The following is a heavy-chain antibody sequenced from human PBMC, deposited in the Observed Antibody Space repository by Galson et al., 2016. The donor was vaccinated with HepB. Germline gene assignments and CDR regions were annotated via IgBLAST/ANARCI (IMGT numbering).Heavy chain of an antibody. D-gene: IGHD3-22*01. CDR3: ARLRRPQYYDSDPYSKAFDF. Sequence: SETLSLTCAVFGDSIRSSSWWNWVRQPPGKGLEWIGEIYHSGTTNYTPSLRRRVTISVDQSKNQFSLRLSSATAADTAVYYCARLRRPQYYDSDPYSKAFDFWGQGTLVTVSS. CDR2: IYHSGTT. CDR1: GDSIRSSSW. V-gene: IGHV4-4*02. J-gene: IGHJ4*02.